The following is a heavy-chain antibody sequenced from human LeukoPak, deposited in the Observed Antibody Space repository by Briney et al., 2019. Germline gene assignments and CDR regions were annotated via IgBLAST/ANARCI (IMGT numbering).Heavy chain of an antibody. D-gene: IGHD3-3*01. J-gene: IGHJ4*02. CDR2: IKQDGSEK. Sequence: GGSLRLSCAASGSTFSSYWMSWVRQAPGGGLEWVANIKQDGSEKYYVDSVKGRFTISRDNAKNSLYLQMNSLRAEDTAVYYCARDTRIFGVVRGTDYWGQGTLVTVSS. CDR1: GSTFSSYW. V-gene: IGHV3-7*01. CDR3: ARDTRIFGVVRGTDY.